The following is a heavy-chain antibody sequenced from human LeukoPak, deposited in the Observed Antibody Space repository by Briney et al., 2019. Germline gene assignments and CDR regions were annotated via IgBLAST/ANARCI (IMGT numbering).Heavy chain of an antibody. Sequence: GGSLRLSCAASGFTFSSYAMHWVRQAPGKGLEWVAVISYDGSNKYYADSVKGRYTISRDNSKNTLYLQMNSLRAEDTAGYYCARVREEGYEPLDYWGQGTLVTVSS. V-gene: IGHV3-30-3*01. D-gene: IGHD5-12*01. CDR1: GFTFSSYA. J-gene: IGHJ4*02. CDR2: ISYDGSNK. CDR3: ARVREEGYEPLDY.